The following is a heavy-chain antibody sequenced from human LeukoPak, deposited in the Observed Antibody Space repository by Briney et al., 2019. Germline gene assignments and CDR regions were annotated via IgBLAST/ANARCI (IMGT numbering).Heavy chain of an antibody. Sequence: GGSLRLSCAVSGITLSNYGMSWVRKAPGKGLEWVAGMSGSGGGTNYADSVKGRFTVSRDNSKNTLYLQMKSLRAEDTAVYFCAKRGVVIRVILVGFYKEAYYFDSWGQGTQVIVSS. V-gene: IGHV3-23*01. CDR1: GITLSNYG. J-gene: IGHJ4*02. CDR2: MSGSGGGT. CDR3: AKRGVVIRVILVGFYKEAYYFDS. D-gene: IGHD3-22*01.